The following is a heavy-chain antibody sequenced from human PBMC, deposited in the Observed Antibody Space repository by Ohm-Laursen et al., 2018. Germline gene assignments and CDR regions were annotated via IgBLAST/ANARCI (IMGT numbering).Heavy chain of an antibody. CDR3: ARKGVTIFGVVQP. D-gene: IGHD3-3*01. J-gene: IGHJ4*02. CDR1: GFTFSDYY. CDR2: ISSSGSTI. Sequence: SLRLSCSASGFTFSDYYMSWIRQAPGKGLEWVSYISSSGSTIYYADSVKGRFTISRDNAKNSLYLQMNSLRAEDTAVYYCARKGVTIFGVVQPWGQGTLVTVSS. V-gene: IGHV3-11*01.